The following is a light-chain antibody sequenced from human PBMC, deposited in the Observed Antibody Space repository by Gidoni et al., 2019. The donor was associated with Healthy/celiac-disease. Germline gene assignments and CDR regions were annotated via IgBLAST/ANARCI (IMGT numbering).Light chain of an antibody. Sequence: DIQMTQSPSSLSASVGDRVTITCQASQDISNYLNWYQQKPGKAPKLLIYDASNLETGVPSRFSGSGSGTDFTFTISSLQPEDIATYYCQQYDNRRTCGQGTKVEIK. J-gene: IGKJ1*01. V-gene: IGKV1-33*01. CDR2: DAS. CDR3: QQYDNRRT. CDR1: QDISNY.